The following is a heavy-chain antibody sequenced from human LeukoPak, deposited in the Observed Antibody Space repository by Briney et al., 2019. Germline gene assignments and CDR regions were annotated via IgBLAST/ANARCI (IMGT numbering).Heavy chain of an antibody. CDR3: AKGPQLGVRFADY. J-gene: IGHJ4*02. D-gene: IGHD3-3*01. Sequence: PGGSLRLSCAASGFTFSSYAMNWVRQTPGKGLEWVSSISDSGASTYYADSVKGRFTISRDNSKNTLYLQMNSLRVEDTAAYYCAKGPQLGVRFADYWGQGTLVTVSS. CDR1: GFTFSSYA. V-gene: IGHV3-23*01. CDR2: ISDSGAST.